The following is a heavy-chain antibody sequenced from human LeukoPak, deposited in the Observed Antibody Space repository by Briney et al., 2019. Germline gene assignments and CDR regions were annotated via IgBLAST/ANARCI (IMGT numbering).Heavy chain of an antibody. CDR1: GFTVSSNY. CDR2: IYSGGST. CDR3: ARGFRDTAPDY. Sequence: GGSPRLSCAASGFTVSSNYMSWVRQAPGKGLEWVSVIYSGGSTYYADSVKGRFTISRHNSKNTLYLQMNSLRAEDTAVYYCARGFRDTAPDYWGQGTLVTVSS. V-gene: IGHV3-53*04. J-gene: IGHJ4*02. D-gene: IGHD5-18*01.